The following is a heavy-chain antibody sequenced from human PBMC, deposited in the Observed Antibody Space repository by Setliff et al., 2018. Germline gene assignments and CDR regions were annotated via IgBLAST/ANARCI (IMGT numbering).Heavy chain of an antibody. D-gene: IGHD4-17*01. V-gene: IGHV1-46*04. CDR1: GYSFSDYG. J-gene: IGHJ4*02. CDR3: ARESVEMTTSTRSGFDY. Sequence: ASVKVSCKASGYSFSDYGIHWVRQAPGQGLEWMGRINPSSGGISYAQKLQGRVIMTRDTSTSTVYMEVSRLRSEDTAVYHCARESVEMTTSTRSGFDYWGQGTLVTVSS. CDR2: INPSSGGI.